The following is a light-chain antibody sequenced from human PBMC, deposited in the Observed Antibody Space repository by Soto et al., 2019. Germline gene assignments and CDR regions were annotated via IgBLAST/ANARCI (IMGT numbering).Light chain of an antibody. CDR3: CSYAGSSTSYV. CDR1: SSDVGSYNL. V-gene: IGLV2-23*01. Sequence: QSVLTQPASVSESPGQSITISCTGTSSDVGSYNLVSWYQQHPGKAPKLMIYEGSKRPSGVSNRFSGSKSGNTASLTISGLQAEDEADYYCCSYAGSSTSYVFGTGTKVTVL. CDR2: EGS. J-gene: IGLJ1*01.